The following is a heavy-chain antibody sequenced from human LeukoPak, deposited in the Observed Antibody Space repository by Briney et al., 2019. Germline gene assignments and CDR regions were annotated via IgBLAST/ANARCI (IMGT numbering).Heavy chain of an antibody. V-gene: IGHV4-59*01. CDR1: GGSISSYY. CDR3: ARVDGYQLLQ. D-gene: IGHD2-2*01. Sequence: PSETLSLTCTVSGGSISSYYWSWIRQPPGKGLEWIGYIYYSGSTNYNPSLKSRVTISVDTSKNQFSLKLSSVTAADTAVYYCARVDGYQLLQWGKGTLVTVSS. CDR2: IYYSGST. J-gene: IGHJ4*02.